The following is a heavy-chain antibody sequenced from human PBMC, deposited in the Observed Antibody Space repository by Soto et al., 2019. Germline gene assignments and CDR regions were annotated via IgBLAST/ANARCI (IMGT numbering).Heavy chain of an antibody. CDR1: GGSISSSSYY. V-gene: IGHV4-39*01. Sequence: PSETLSLTCTVSGGSISSSSYYWGWIRQPPGKGLEWIGSIYYSGSTYYNPSLKSRVTISVDTSKNQFSLKLSSVTAADTAVYYCARHWNCGSGSSPVAYWGQGTLVTVSS. CDR2: IYYSGST. D-gene: IGHD3-10*01. J-gene: IGHJ4*02. CDR3: ARHWNCGSGSSPVAY.